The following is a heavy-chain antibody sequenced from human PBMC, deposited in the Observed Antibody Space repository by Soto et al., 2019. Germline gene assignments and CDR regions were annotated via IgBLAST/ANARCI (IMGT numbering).Heavy chain of an antibody. Sequence: QITLKESGPTLVKPTQTLTLTCTFSGFSLSTSGVGVGWIRHPPGKALEWLALIYWDDDKRYSPSLKSNLTITNDPSKNQVVLTMTNMDLVDTATYSCAHSTMIVALGYWGQGTLVTVSS. CDR2: IYWDDDK. V-gene: IGHV2-5*02. D-gene: IGHD3-22*01. J-gene: IGHJ4*02. CDR1: GFSLSTSGVG. CDR3: AHSTMIVALGY.